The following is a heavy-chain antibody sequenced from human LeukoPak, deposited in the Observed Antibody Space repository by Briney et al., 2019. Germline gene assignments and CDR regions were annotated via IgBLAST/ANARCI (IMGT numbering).Heavy chain of an antibody. CDR1: GGTFSSYT. J-gene: IGHJ4*02. V-gene: IGHV1-69*02. CDR3: GTLLSNGPFDY. Sequence: GASVKVSCKASGGTFSSYTISWVRQAPGQGLEWMGRIIPILGIANYAQKFQGRVTITADKSTSTAYMELSGLRSDDTAVYYCGTLLSNGPFDYWGQGSLVTVSS. CDR2: IIPILGIA.